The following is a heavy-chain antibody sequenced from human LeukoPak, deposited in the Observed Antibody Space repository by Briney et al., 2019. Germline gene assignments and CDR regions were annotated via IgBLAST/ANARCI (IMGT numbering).Heavy chain of an antibody. CDR2: ISYDGSNK. V-gene: IGHV3-30*03. J-gene: IGHJ3*02. Sequence: QTGGSLRLSCAASGFTFSSYGMHWVRQAPGKGLEWVAVISYDGSNKYYADSVKGRFTISRDNAKNSLYLQMNSLRAEDTAVYYCARDRGLSSGWKRSLDAFDIWGQGTMVTVSS. D-gene: IGHD6-19*01. CDR3: ARDRGLSSGWKRSLDAFDI. CDR1: GFTFSSYG.